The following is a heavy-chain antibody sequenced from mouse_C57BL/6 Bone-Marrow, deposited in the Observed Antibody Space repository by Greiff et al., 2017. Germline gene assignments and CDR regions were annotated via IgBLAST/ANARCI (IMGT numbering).Heavy chain of an antibody. CDR1: GFTFSDYG. J-gene: IGHJ3*01. V-gene: IGHV5-17*01. D-gene: IGHD2-2*01. CDR2: ISSGSSTI. CDR3: ARGDYAYEGAWFAY. Sequence: ELQRVESGGGLVKPGGSLKLSCAASGFTFSDYGMHWVRQAPEKGLKWVAYISSGSSTIYYTDTVKGRFTISRANAKNTLFLQMTSLRSEDTAMYYCARGDYAYEGAWFAYWGQGTLVTVSA.